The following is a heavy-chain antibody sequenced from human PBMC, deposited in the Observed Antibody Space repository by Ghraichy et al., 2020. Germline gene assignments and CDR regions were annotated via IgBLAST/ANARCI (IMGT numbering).Heavy chain of an antibody. CDR1: GLTFSSYW. CDR2: IKQDGGEK. D-gene: IGHD2-2*01. V-gene: IGHV3-7*03. J-gene: IGHJ4*02. Sequence: GGSLRLSCAASGLTFSSYWMTWVRQAPGKGLEWVANIKQDGGEKYYVDSVKGRFTISRDNAKNSLYLQMNSLRADDTAVYYCARDQGTNCHGGMGYWGPGTLVIVSS. CDR3: ARDQGTNCHGGMGY.